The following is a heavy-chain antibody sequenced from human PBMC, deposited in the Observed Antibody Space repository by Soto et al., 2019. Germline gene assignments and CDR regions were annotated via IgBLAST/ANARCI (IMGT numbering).Heavy chain of an antibody. CDR1: GGAFSSYA. Sequence: QVQLVQSGAEVKKPGSSVKVSCKASGGAFSSYAISWVRQAPGQGLEWMGGNLPLFNISYYAQKFQGRVTITAYEHTRTAYMDHSNLTSEYTAVYYCATRRLGYGSWYFDLCGRGTLISVSS. D-gene: IGHD3-10*01. V-gene: IGHV1-69*01. CDR2: NLPLFNIS. J-gene: IGHJ2*01. CDR3: ATRRLGYGSWYFDL.